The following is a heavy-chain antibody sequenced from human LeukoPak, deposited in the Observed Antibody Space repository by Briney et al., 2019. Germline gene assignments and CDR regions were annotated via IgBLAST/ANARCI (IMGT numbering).Heavy chain of an antibody. CDR3: ARTERVTMVRGDSYYMDV. D-gene: IGHD3-10*01. V-gene: IGHV4-4*07. CDR2: IYTSGST. CDR1: GGSISSYY. Sequence: SETLSLTCTVSGGSISSYYWSWIRQPAGKGLEWIGRIYTSGSTNYNPSLKSRVTMSVDTSKNQFSLKLSSVTAADTAVYYCARTERVTMVRGDSYYMDVWGKGTTVTISS. J-gene: IGHJ6*03.